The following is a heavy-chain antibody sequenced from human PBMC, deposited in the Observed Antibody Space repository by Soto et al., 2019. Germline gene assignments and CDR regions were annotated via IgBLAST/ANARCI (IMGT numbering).Heavy chain of an antibody. D-gene: IGHD3-10*01. CDR3: ARFLRLDSYGSGRYNWFDP. J-gene: IGHJ5*02. CDR2: ISAYNGNT. CDR1: GYTFTSYG. V-gene: IGHV1-18*01. Sequence: ASVKVSCKASGYTFTSYGISWVRQAPGQGLEWMGWISAYNGNTNYAQKLQGRVTMTTDTSTSTAYMELRSLRSDDTAVYYCARFLRLDSYGSGRYNWFDPWGQGTLVTVSS.